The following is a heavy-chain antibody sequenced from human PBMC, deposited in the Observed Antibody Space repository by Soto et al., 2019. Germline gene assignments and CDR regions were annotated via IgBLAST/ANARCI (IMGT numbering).Heavy chain of an antibody. V-gene: IGHV4-31*03. CDR2: IYYSGTT. J-gene: IGHJ4*02. CDR1: GGSISSGSYY. CDR3: SRSTRAIIDY. Sequence: SETLSLTCTVSGGSISSGSYYWSWIRQHPGKGLEWISNIYYSGTTYYNPSLKSRITISVDTSKNQFSLKLSSVTAADTAVYYCSRSTRAIIDYWGQGALVTVS.